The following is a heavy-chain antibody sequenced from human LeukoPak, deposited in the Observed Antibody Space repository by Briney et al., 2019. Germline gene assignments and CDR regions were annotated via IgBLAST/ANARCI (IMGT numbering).Heavy chain of an antibody. CDR3: AKVSVPAAIHYPYDY. CDR1: GFTFSSYA. V-gene: IGHV3-23*01. CDR2: ISGSGGST. D-gene: IGHD2-2*01. Sequence: GGSLRLSCAASGFTFSSYAMSWVRQAPGKGLEWVSGISGSGGSTYYADSVKGRFTISRDNSKNTLYLQMNSLRAEDTAVYYCAKVSVPAAIHYPYDYWGQGTLVTVSS. J-gene: IGHJ4*02.